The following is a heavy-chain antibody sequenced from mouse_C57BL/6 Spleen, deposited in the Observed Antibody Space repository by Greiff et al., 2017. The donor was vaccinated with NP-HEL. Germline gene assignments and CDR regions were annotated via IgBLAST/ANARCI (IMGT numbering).Heavy chain of an antibody. CDR2: IDPSDSYT. Sequence: QVQLQQPGAELVMPGASVKLSCKASGYTFTSYWMHWVKQRPEQGLEWIGEIDPSDSYTNYNQKFKGKSTLTVDKTSSTAYMQLSSLTSEDSAVYYCARFETGTEYYFDYWGQGTTLTVSS. V-gene: IGHV1-69*01. D-gene: IGHD4-1*01. CDR1: GYTFTSYW. J-gene: IGHJ2*01. CDR3: ARFETGTEYYFDY.